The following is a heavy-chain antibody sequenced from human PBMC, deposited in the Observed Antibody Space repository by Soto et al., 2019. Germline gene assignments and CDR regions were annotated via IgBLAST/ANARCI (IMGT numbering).Heavy chain of an antibody. CDR3: ARILRYFDWLPDY. V-gene: IGHV4-39*01. J-gene: IGHJ4*02. CDR2: IYYSGST. Sequence: QLQLQESGPGLVKPSETLSLTCTVPGGSISSSSYYWGWIRQPPGKGLEWIGRIYYSGSTYYNPSLKSRVTISVDTSKNQFSLKLSSVTAADTAVYYCARILRYFDWLPDYWGQGTLVTVSS. D-gene: IGHD3-9*01. CDR1: GGSISSSSYY.